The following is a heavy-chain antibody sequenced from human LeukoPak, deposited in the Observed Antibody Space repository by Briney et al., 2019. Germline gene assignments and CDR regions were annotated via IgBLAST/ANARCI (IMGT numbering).Heavy chain of an antibody. CDR2: INHSGST. CDR1: GGSFSGYY. D-gene: IGHD2-15*01. Sequence: SETLSLTCAVYGGSFSGYYWSWIRQPPGKGLEWIGEINHSGSTNYNPSLKSRVTISVDTSKNQFSLKLSSVTAADTAVYYCARLYYSGGSCYSYFDYWGQGTLVTVSS. J-gene: IGHJ4*02. V-gene: IGHV4-34*01. CDR3: ARLYYSGGSCYSYFDY.